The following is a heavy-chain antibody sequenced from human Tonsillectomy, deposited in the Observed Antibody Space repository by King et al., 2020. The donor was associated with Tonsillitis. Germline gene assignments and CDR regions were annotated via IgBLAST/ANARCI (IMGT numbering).Heavy chain of an antibody. D-gene: IGHD3-9*01. CDR1: GGSISSSSYY. CDR3: ARHEYYDIIYALYGPDFDY. V-gene: IGHV4-39*07. Sequence: QLQESGPGLVKPSETLSLTCTVSGGSISSSSYYWGWIRQPPGKGLEWIGSIYYSGSTYYNPSLKSRVTISVDTSKNQFSLKLGSVTAADTAVYYCARHEYYDIIYALYGPDFDYWGQGTLVTVSS. J-gene: IGHJ4*02. CDR2: IYYSGST.